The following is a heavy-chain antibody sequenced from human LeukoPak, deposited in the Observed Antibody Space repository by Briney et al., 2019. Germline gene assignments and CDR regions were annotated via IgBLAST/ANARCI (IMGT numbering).Heavy chain of an antibody. CDR2: ISSSSSYI. CDR3: ARDCSSTSCYSPDAFDI. CDR1: EFTFSSYS. Sequence: GGSLRLSCAASEFTFSSYSMNWVRQAPGKGLEWVSSISSSSSYIYYADSVKGRFTISRDNSKNTLYLQMNSLRAEDTAVYYCARDCSSTSCYSPDAFDIWGQGTMVTVSS. D-gene: IGHD2-2*01. J-gene: IGHJ3*02. V-gene: IGHV3-21*01.